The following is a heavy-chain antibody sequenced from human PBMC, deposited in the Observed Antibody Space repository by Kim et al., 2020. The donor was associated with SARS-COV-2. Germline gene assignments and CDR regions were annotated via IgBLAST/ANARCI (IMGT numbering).Heavy chain of an antibody. CDR2: NK. V-gene: IGHV1-3*01. CDR3: ARSYQLPFFDY. D-gene: IGHD2-2*01. Sequence: NKKYSEKCKGRVTITRDTSALTAYMELNTLRSADTAIDYCARSYQLPFFDYWGQGTLVTVSS. J-gene: IGHJ4*02.